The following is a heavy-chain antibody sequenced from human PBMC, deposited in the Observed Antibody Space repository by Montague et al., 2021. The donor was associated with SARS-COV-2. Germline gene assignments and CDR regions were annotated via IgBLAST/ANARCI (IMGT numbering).Heavy chain of an antibody. CDR1: GGSFSGYY. V-gene: IGHV4-34*01. Sequence: SETLSLTCAVYGGSFSGYYWSWIRQPQGRGLEWIGETNDSGRTNYNPSPKGRVTLSVDTSKNQFSLRLSSVTAAETAVYYCARGYCSGSGCYYYYGIDVWGQGTTVTVSS. D-gene: IGHD2-15*01. CDR3: ARGYCSGSGCYYYYGIDV. CDR2: TNDSGRT. J-gene: IGHJ6*02.